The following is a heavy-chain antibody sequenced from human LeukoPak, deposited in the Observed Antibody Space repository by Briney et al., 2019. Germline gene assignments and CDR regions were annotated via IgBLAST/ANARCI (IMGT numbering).Heavy chain of an antibody. CDR1: GFTFSSDW. V-gene: IGHV3-7*01. D-gene: IGHD2-15*01. J-gene: IGHJ4*02. CDR2: IKEDGSEK. Sequence: GGSLRLSCAASGFTFSSDWMSWVRQAPGKGLEWVANIKEDGSEKYNLDSVKGRFTISRANAKNSLYLQMNSLRAEDTAVYYCGMRQSLLHWGQGTLVTVSS. CDR3: GMRQSLLH.